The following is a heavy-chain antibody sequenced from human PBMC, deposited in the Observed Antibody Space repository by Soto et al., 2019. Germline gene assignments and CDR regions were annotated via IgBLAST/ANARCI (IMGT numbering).Heavy chain of an antibody. D-gene: IGHD6-13*01. CDR1: GFTFSSYD. Sequence: GGSLRLSCAASGFTFSSYDMHWVRQATGKGLEWVSAIGTAGDTYYPGSVKGRFTISRENAKNSLYLQMNSLRAEDTAVYYCARARGQQLGNAFDIWGQGTMVTVSS. CDR2: IGTAGDT. CDR3: ARARGQQLGNAFDI. J-gene: IGHJ3*02. V-gene: IGHV3-13*01.